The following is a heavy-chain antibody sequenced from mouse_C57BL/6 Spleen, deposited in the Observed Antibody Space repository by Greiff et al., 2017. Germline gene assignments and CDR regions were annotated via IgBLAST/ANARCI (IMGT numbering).Heavy chain of an antibody. Sequence: VQLQQSGAELVKPGASVKLSCKASGYTFTSYWMQWVKQRPGQGLEWIGEIDPSDSYTNYNQKFKGKATLTVDTSSSTAYMQLSSLTSEDSAVYYCARGIRITTGGGYFDYWGQGTTLTVSS. J-gene: IGHJ2*01. V-gene: IGHV1-50*01. CDR2: IDPSDSYT. CDR1: GYTFTSYW. D-gene: IGHD1-1*01. CDR3: ARGIRITTGGGYFDY.